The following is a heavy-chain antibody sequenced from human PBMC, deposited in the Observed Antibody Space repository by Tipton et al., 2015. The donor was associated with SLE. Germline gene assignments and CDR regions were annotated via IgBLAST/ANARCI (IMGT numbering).Heavy chain of an antibody. D-gene: IGHD6-13*01. CDR1: GGSISSHY. Sequence: LRLSCTVSGGSISSHYWSWIRQPPGKGLEWIGYIYYSGSTNYNPSLKSRVTISVDTSKNQFSLKLSSVTAADAAVYYCARLAGTVDYWGQGTLVTVSS. CDR3: ARLAGTVDY. CDR2: IYYSGST. J-gene: IGHJ4*02. V-gene: IGHV4-59*11.